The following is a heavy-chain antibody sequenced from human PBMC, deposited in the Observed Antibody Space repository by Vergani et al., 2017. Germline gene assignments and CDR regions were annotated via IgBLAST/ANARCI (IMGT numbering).Heavy chain of an antibody. J-gene: IGHJ1*01. Sequence: QVQLVESGGGVVQPGRSLRLSCAASGFTFSSYAMHWVRQAPGKGLEWVAVISYDGSKKYYEDPVKGRFTISRADAKNTLYLQMNSLRAENTAVYYWAKQGGPDSSGYCYPEYFQHWGQGTLVTVSS. CDR3: AKQGGPDSSGYCYPEYFQH. V-gene: IGHV3-30-3*02. CDR1: GFTFSSYA. D-gene: IGHD3-22*01. CDR2: ISYDGSKK.